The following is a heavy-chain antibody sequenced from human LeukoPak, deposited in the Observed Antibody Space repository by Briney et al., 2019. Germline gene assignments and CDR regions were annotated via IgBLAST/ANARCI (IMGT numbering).Heavy chain of an antibody. CDR1: GGSISSYY. V-gene: IGHV4-59*12. J-gene: IGHJ4*02. CDR3: AREGRDGYTLDY. D-gene: IGHD5-12*01. Sequence: SETQSLTCTVSGGSISSYYWSWIRQPPGKGLEWIGYIYYSGSTNYNPSLKSRVTISVDTSKNQFSLKLSSVTAADTAVYYCAREGRDGYTLDYWGQGTLVTVSS. CDR2: IYYSGST.